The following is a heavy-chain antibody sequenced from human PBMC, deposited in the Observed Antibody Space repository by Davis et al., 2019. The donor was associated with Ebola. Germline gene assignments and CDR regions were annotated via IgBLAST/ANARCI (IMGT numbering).Heavy chain of an antibody. Sequence: PGGSLRLSCAASGFTFSSYAMHWVRQAPGKGLEWVAVISYDGSNKYYADSVKGRFTISRDNSKNTLYLQMNSLRAEDTAVYYCARGDSEWELLYYYGMDVWGQGTTVTVSS. CDR1: GFTFSSYA. D-gene: IGHD1-26*01. CDR3: ARGDSEWELLYYYGMDV. CDR2: ISYDGSNK. J-gene: IGHJ6*02. V-gene: IGHV3-30-3*01.